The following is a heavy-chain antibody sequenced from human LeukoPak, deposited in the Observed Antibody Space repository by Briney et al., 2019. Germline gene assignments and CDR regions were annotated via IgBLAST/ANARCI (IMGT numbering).Heavy chain of an antibody. V-gene: IGHV1-18*01. Sequence: ASVKVSCKASGYTLTSYGISWVRQAPGQGLEWMGWISAYNGNTNYAQKLQGRVTMTTDTSTSTAYMELRSLRSDDTAVYYCASICSSTSCYVNDYWGQGTLVTVSS. CDR3: ASICSSTSCYVNDY. CDR1: GYTLTSYG. D-gene: IGHD2-2*01. CDR2: ISAYNGNT. J-gene: IGHJ4*02.